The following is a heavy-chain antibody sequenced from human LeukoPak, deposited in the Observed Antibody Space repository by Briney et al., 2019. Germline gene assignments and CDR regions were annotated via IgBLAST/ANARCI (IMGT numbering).Heavy chain of an antibody. J-gene: IGHJ4*02. CDR2: IRDDGSTR. CDR1: GFTFSSYV. Sequence: PGGSLRLSCAASGFTFSSYVMHWVRQAPGKGLEWVAFIRDDGSTRYYTDSVKGRFTVSRDNTKNTLYLQMDSLRTEDTAVYYCAKVPHSWGLFDSWGQGTLVTVSS. CDR3: AKVPHSWGLFDS. D-gene: IGHD3-16*01. V-gene: IGHV3-30*02.